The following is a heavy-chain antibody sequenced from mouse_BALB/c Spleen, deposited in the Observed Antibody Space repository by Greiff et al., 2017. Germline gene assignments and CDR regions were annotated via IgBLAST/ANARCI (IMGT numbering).Heavy chain of an antibody. CDR2: IDPANGNT. CDR1: GFNIKDTY. CDR3: ASPYYGNSPYYAMDY. D-gene: IGHD2-10*01. J-gene: IGHJ4*01. Sequence: EVMLVESGAELVRSGASVKLSCTASGFNIKDTYMHWVKQRPEQGLEWIGRIDPANGNTKYDPKFQGKATITADTSSNTAYLQLSSLTSEDTAVYYCASPYYGNSPYYAMDYWGQGTSVTVSS. V-gene: IGHV14-3*02.